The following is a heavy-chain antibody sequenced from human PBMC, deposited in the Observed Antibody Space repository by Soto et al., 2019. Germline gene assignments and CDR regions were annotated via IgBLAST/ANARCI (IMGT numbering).Heavy chain of an antibody. Sequence: SETLSLTCTVSGGSISSSSYYWGWIRQPPGKGLEWIGSIYYSGSTYYNPSLKSRVTISVDTSKNQFSLKLSSVTAADTAVYYCAGLPAGTTFDYWGQGTLVTVSS. CDR1: GGSISSSSYY. CDR2: IYYSGST. CDR3: AGLPAGTTFDY. D-gene: IGHD6-13*01. V-gene: IGHV4-39*01. J-gene: IGHJ4*02.